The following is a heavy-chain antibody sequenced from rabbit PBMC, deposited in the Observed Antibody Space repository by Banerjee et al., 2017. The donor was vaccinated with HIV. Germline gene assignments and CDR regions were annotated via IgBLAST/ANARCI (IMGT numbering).Heavy chain of an antibody. J-gene: IGHJ4*01. CDR2: IYTGSGST. D-gene: IGHD1-1*01. V-gene: IGHV1S45*01. CDR3: ARAGGFENYFNL. CDR1: GFTLSSSDY. Sequence: QEQLVESGGGLVQPEGSLTLTCKASGFTLSSSDYMCWVRQAPGKGLEWIGCIYTGSGSTYYASWAKGRFTISKTSSTTVTLQMTSLTAADTATYFCARAGGFENYFNLWGPGTLVTVS.